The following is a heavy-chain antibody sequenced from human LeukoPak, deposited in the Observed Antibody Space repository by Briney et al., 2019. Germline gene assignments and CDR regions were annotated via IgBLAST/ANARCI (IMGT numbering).Heavy chain of an antibody. J-gene: IGHJ5*02. CDR2: INHSGST. CDR1: GESFSGYY. CDR3: ARRSDYDIFTGYSNSRFDP. Sequence: SETLSLTCAVYGESFSGYYWSWIRQPPGKGLEWIGEINHSGSTNNNPTLKSRVTISVDTSKNQFSLKLSSVTAADTAVYYCARRSDYDIFTGYSNSRFDPWGQGTLVTVSS. D-gene: IGHD3-9*01. V-gene: IGHV4-34*01.